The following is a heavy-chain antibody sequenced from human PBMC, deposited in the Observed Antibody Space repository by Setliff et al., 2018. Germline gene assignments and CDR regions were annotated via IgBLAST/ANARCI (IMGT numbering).Heavy chain of an antibody. D-gene: IGHD6-25*01. J-gene: IGHJ3*02. Sequence: PGGSLRLSCAASGFTFSNYEMHWVRQAPGKGLEWVSSISPDSIHIYYADSVKGRFTISRDNARDSLYLHMNSLGAEDTAVYYCARSPANGGHDAFDIWGQGTMVTVSS. V-gene: IGHV3-21*01. CDR2: ISPDSIHI. CDR1: GFTFSNYE. CDR3: ARSPANGGHDAFDI.